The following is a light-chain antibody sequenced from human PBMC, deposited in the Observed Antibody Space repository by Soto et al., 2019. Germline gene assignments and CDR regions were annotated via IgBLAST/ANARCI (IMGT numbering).Light chain of an antibody. J-gene: IGKJ2*01. CDR1: QSVSSY. CDR2: DAS. V-gene: IGKV3-11*01. Sequence: EIVLTQSRATLSLSPGERATLSCRASQSVSSYLAWYQQKPGQAPRLLIYDASNRATGIPARYSGSGSGTDFTLTISSLEPEDFAVYYCQQRSNGPTFGQGTKLEIK. CDR3: QQRSNGPT.